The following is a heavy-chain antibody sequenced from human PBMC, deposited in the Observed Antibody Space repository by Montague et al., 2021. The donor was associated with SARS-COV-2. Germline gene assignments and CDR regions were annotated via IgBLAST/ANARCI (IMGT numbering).Heavy chain of an antibody. J-gene: IGHJ4*02. Sequence: SLRLSCAASVFTFINSPMSWVRQAPGKGLEWVSIIYGGETNTFFXDSVKGRFSMSRDNTGNTVSLQMNNLRADDTAIYYCAKVLYYDNSGGVFDSWGQGALVTVSS. V-gene: IGHV3-23*03. D-gene: IGHD3-22*01. CDR1: VFTFINSP. CDR3: AKVLYYDNSGGVFDS. CDR2: IYGGETNT.